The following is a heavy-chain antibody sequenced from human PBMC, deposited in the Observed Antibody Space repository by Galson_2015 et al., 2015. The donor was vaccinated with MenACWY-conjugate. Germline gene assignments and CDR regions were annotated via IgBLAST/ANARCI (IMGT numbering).Heavy chain of an antibody. CDR1: GFTFNTHW. V-gene: IGHV3-7*01. CDR2: IKHDGSGT. J-gene: IGHJ3*01. CDR3: TRAKEQWLSKTFDV. D-gene: IGHD6-19*01. Sequence: SLRLSCAASGFTFNTHWMGWVRQAPGAELQWAANIKHDGSGTYYVDSVKGRFTISRDNARNSLYLHMNNLRAEDTAVYYCTRAKEQWLSKTFDVWGQGTMVTVSS.